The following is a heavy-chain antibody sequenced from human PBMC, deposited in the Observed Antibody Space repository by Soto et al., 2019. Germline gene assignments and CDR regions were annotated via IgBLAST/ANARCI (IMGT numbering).Heavy chain of an antibody. V-gene: IGHV3-30*18. D-gene: IGHD3-10*01. J-gene: IGHJ6*02. CDR2: ISYDGSNK. Sequence: QVQLVESGGGVDQPGRSLRLSCAASGFTFSSYGMHWVRQAPGKGLEWVAVISYDGSNKYYADSVKGRFTISRDNSKNTLYLQMNSLRAEDTAVYYCAKDWVLLWFGEFPTEGLMDVWGQGTTVTVSS. CDR3: AKDWVLLWFGEFPTEGLMDV. CDR1: GFTFSSYG.